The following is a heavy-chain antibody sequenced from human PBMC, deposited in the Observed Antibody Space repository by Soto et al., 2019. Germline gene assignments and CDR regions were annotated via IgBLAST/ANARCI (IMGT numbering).Heavy chain of an antibody. Sequence: QVQLVQSGAEVKKPGASVKVSCKASGYTFSSYGISWVRQGPGQGLEWMGWISVYNGNKMYAQKYQGRVTMTTDTSTRTAYRELWSLRSDDAAFFYFARYSSGGSCSTAYWGQGTLVTVSS. CDR3: ARYSSGGSCSTAY. J-gene: IGHJ4*02. V-gene: IGHV1-18*01. D-gene: IGHD2-15*01. CDR2: ISVYNGNK. CDR1: GYTFSSYG.